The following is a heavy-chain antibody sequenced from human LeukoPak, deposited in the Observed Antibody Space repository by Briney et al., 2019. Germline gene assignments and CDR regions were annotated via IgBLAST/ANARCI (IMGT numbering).Heavy chain of an antibody. CDR3: ARQSRYCSSTSCYTDP. V-gene: IGHV5-51*01. CDR1: GYSFTSYW. Sequence: GESLKISCKASGYSFTSYWIGWVRQMPGKGLEWMGIIYPGDSDTRYSSSFQGQVTISADKSISTAYLQWNNLKASDTARYYCARQSRYCSSTSCYTDPWGQGTLVTVSS. CDR2: IYPGDSDT. J-gene: IGHJ5*02. D-gene: IGHD2-2*02.